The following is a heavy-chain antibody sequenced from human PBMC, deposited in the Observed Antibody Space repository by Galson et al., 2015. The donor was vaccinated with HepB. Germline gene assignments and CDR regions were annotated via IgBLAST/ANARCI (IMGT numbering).Heavy chain of an antibody. J-gene: IGHJ3*02. CDR1: GYTFTSYA. D-gene: IGHD2-15*01. V-gene: IGHV1-3*01. Sequence: SVKVSCKASGYTFTSYAMHWVRQAPGQRLEWMGWINAGNGNTKYSQKFQGRVTITRDTSASTAYMELSSLRSEDTAVYYCARDESTVVAAYYDAFDIWGQGTMDTVAS. CDR3: ARDESTVVAAYYDAFDI. CDR2: INAGNGNT.